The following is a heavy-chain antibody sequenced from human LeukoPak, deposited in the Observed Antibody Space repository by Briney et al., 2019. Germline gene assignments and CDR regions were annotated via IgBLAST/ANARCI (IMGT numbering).Heavy chain of an antibody. D-gene: IGHD1-26*01. V-gene: IGHV3-30-3*01. CDR2: ISYDGSNK. J-gene: IGHJ4*02. CDR1: GFTFSSYA. Sequence: PGGSLRLSCAASGFTFSSYAMHWVRQAPGKGLEWVAVISYDGSNKYYADSVKGRFTISRDNSKNTLYLQMNSLRAEDTAVYYCARDRIEGATPRYYFDYWGQGTLVTVSS. CDR3: ARDRIEGATPRYYFDY.